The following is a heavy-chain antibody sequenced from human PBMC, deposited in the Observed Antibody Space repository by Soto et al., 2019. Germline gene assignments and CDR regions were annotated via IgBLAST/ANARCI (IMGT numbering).Heavy chain of an antibody. D-gene: IGHD3-10*01. V-gene: IGHV4-61*03. J-gene: IGHJ4*02. Sequence: SETLSLTCTVSGGSVSSGSYYWSWIRQPPGKGLEWIGYIYNSGSTNYNPSLKSRVTISVDTSKNHFSLRMSSVTAADTAVYYCARERDSGSYYFDYWGRGTLVTV. CDR1: GGSVSSGSYY. CDR3: ARERDSGSYYFDY. CDR2: IYNSGST.